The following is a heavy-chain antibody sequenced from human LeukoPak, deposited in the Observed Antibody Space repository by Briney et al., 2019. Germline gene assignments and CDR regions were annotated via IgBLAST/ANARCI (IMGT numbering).Heavy chain of an antibody. J-gene: IGHJ4*02. CDR2: IRYDGSNK. Sequence: GGSLRLSCAASGFTFSSYGMHWVRQAPGKGLEWVAFIRYDGSNKYYADSVKGRFTISRDNSKNTLYLQMNSLRAEDTAVYYCARAFGVVVTAATWDYWGQGTLVTVSS. CDR3: ARAFGVVVTAATWDY. D-gene: IGHD2-21*02. CDR1: GFTFSSYG. V-gene: IGHV3-30*02.